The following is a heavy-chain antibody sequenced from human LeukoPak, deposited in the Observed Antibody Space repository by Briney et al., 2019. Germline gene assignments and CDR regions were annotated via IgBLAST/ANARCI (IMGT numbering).Heavy chain of an antibody. D-gene: IGHD6-13*01. CDR1: GYTLTSYG. CDR3: ARGGEASSWYVNYYYGMDV. V-gene: IGHV1-8*02. CDR2: MNPNSGNT. J-gene: IGHJ6*02. Sequence: ASVKVSCKASGYTLTSYGINWVRQATGQGLEWMGWMNPNSGNTGYAQKFQGRVTMTRNTSISTAYMELSSLRSEDTAVYYCARGGEASSWYVNYYYGMDVWGQGTTVTVSS.